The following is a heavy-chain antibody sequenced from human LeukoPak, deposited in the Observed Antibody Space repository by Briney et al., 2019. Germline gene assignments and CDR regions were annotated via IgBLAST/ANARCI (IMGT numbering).Heavy chain of an antibody. CDR3: ARVGDGYCSSTSCYINWFDP. CDR2: IYYSGST. D-gene: IGHD2-2*02. J-gene: IGHJ5*02. CDR1: GGSISSGGYY. Sequence: PSETLSLTCTVSGGSISSGGYYWSWIRQHPGKGLEWIGYIYYSGSTYYNPSLKSRVTISVDTSKNQFSLKLSSVTAADTAVYYCARVGDGYCSSTSCYINWFDPWGQGTLVTVSS. V-gene: IGHV4-31*03.